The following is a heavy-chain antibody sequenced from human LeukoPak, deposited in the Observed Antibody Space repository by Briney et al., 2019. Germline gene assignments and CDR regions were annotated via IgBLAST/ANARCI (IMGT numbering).Heavy chain of an antibody. Sequence: GGSLRLSCAASGFIFSSYGMHWVRQAPGKRLEWVAVISYDGSNKYYADSVKGRFTISRDNSKNTLYLQMNSLRAEDTAVYYCAKETDYGDCVDYWGQGTLVTVSS. V-gene: IGHV3-30*18. D-gene: IGHD4-17*01. J-gene: IGHJ4*02. CDR1: GFIFSSYG. CDR3: AKETDYGDCVDY. CDR2: ISYDGSNK.